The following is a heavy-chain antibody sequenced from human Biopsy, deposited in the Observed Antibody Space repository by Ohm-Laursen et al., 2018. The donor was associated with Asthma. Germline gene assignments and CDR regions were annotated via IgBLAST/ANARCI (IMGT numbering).Heavy chain of an antibody. CDR2: INSVFGTT. CDR3: ARKAGSCISRTFYSLDF. J-gene: IGHJ4*02. Sequence: GASVKVSCKSLGGTFNTYVIGGGRQAPGQGLEWMGGINSVFGTTTYPQKFQDRVTITADDSTSTVYMELSSLRSEDTAVYYCARKAGSCISRTFYSLDFWGQGTLVTVSS. CDR1: GGTFNTYV. V-gene: IGHV1-69*13. D-gene: IGHD2/OR15-2a*01.